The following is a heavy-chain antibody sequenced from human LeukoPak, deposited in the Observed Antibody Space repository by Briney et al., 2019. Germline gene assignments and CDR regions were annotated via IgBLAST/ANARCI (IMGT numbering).Heavy chain of an antibody. Sequence: GGSLRLSGAASGFTFSSLAMSWVRQAPGKGLEWGSAISGSGGSTYYADSVKGRFTISRDNSKNTLYLQMNSLRAEDTAVYYCTRDRPLKYYYDSSGYTACDYWGQGTLVTVSS. V-gene: IGHV3-23*01. CDR3: TRDRPLKYYYDSSGYTACDY. D-gene: IGHD3-22*01. CDR2: ISGSGGST. J-gene: IGHJ4*02. CDR1: GFTFSSLA.